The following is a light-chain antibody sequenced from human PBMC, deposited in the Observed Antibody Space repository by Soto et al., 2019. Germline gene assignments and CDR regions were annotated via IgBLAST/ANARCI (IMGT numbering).Light chain of an antibody. V-gene: IGKV1-39*01. CDR3: QQRSNWPRFT. Sequence: DIQMTQSPSSLSAFVGDRVTITCRASQSISSYLNWYQQKPGKAPNLLIYATSSLQSGVPSRFSGSGSGTDFTLTISSLEPEDFAVYYCQQRSNWPRFTFGPGTKVDIK. CDR1: QSISSY. CDR2: ATS. J-gene: IGKJ3*01.